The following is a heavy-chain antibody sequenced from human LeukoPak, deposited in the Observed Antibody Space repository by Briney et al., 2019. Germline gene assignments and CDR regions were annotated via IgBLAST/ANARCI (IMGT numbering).Heavy chain of an antibody. CDR1: GFTFSSYS. V-gene: IGHV3-21*01. D-gene: IGHD1-7*01. CDR3: ARGGTRTYYYYMDV. Sequence: GGSLRLSCAASGFTFSSYSMNWVRQAPGKGLEWVSSISSSSSYIYYADSVKGRFTISRDNAKNSLYLQMNSLRGEDTALYYCARGGTRTYYYYMDVWGKGTTVTISS. J-gene: IGHJ6*03. CDR2: ISSSSSYI.